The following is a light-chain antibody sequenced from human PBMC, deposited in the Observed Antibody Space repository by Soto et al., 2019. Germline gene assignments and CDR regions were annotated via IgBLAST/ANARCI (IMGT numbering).Light chain of an antibody. CDR3: SSHTSYSTRV. CDR1: SSDVGGYNY. Sequence: QSALTQPPSVSGSPGQSIAISCTGTSSDVGGYNYVSWYQQHPGKAPKLMIHEVSNRPAGVSDRFAGSKSGNTASLTISGLQADDEDDYYCSSHTSYSTRVFGTGTKLTVL. CDR2: EVS. V-gene: IGLV2-14*01. J-gene: IGLJ1*01.